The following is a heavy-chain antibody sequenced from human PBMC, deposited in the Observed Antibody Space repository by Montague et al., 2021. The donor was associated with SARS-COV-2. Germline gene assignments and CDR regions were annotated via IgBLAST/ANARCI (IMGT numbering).Heavy chain of an antibody. CDR3: ATHRQHHNH. V-gene: IGHV4-59*08. J-gene: IGHJ5*02. CDR2: IFYNGDT. Sequence: SETLSLTCTVSGASFSNYYWSWIRQPPGKGLEWIGYIFYNGDTNYNPSLKSRVSISVDTSKNQFSLKLIAVTAADTAVYFCATHRQHHNHWGQGAMVAVSS. D-gene: IGHD6-13*01. CDR1: GASFSNYY.